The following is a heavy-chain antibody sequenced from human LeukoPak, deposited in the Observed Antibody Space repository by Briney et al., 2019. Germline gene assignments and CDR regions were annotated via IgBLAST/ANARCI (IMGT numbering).Heavy chain of an antibody. CDR2: INTDGRIT. V-gene: IGHV3-74*01. CDR3: ARAPQYSSSVGNY. J-gene: IGHJ4*02. CDR1: GFTFSSYW. D-gene: IGHD6-13*01. Sequence: GGSLRLSCAASGFTFSSYWMHWVRQAPGKGLVWVSRINTDGRITNYADSVKGRFTISRDNAKNSLYLQMNSLRPEDTAVYYCARAPQYSSSVGNYWGQGTLVTVSS.